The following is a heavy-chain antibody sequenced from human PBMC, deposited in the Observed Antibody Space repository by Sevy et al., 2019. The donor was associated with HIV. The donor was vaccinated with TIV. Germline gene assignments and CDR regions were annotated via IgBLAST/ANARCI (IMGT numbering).Heavy chain of an antibody. D-gene: IGHD1-1*01. CDR1: EFFFNTYA. V-gene: IGHV3-30-3*01. J-gene: IGHJ6*02. CDR3: ARDPLVNWNDYYYYGMDV. CDR2: ISHDENNH. Sequence: GGSLRLSCAASEFFFNTYAMHWVRQAPGKGLEWVAVISHDENNHYYADSVKGRFTISRDNSKNKLHLQMNTLRVEDTAVYYCARDPLVNWNDYYYYGMDVWGPGTTVTVS.